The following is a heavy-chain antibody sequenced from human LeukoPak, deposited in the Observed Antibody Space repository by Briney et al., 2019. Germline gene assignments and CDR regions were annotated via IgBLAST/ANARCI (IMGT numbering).Heavy chain of an antibody. CDR1: GFTFSSYD. V-gene: IGHV3-30*18. CDR2: ISSDGSVK. D-gene: IGHD3-10*01. Sequence: GGSLRLSCAASGFTFSSYDMHWVRQAPGKGLEWVAIISSDGSVKYYADSVKGRFTISRDSSMDTLYLQMDGLGSEDTAMYYCAKGWGYYASGTYYNRIPDPWGQGTLVTVSS. J-gene: IGHJ5*02. CDR3: AKGWGYYASGTYYNRIPDP.